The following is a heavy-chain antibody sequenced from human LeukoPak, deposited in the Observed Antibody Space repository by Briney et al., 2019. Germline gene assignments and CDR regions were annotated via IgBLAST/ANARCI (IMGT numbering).Heavy chain of an antibody. D-gene: IGHD2-8*01. J-gene: IGHJ6*03. CDR3: ARGPNHYYYMDF. V-gene: IGHV1-2*02. CDR2: INPDGDVT. CDR1: GYSFTGYY. Sequence: ASMKVSCKASGYSFTGYYIHWVRQAPGQGLEWMGWINPDGDVTKSAQKFQGRVTMTTDKSINTVFMELSGLTSDDTALYYCARGPNHYYYMDFWGKGTTVTVSS.